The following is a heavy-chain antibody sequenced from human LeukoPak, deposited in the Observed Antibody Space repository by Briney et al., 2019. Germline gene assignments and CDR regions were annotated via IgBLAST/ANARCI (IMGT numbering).Heavy chain of an antibody. CDR1: GGSISSNSYY. J-gene: IGHJ6*03. CDR3: ARLTKNDSGTYRFGKKKRGYMDV. CDR2: IYYSGST. V-gene: IGHV4-39*01. Sequence: SETLSLTCTVSGGSISSNSYYWGWIRQPPGKGLEWIGCIYYSGSTYYNPSLKSRVTISVDTSKNQFSLKLSSVTAADTAVYYCARLTKNDSGTYRFGKKKRGYMDVWGKGTTVTISS. D-gene: IGHD3-10*01.